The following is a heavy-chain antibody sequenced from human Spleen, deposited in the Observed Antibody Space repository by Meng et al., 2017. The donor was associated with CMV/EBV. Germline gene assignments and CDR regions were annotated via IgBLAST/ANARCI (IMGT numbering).Heavy chain of an antibody. CDR3: ARASIEWELLGSAQTHYYYYGMDV. CDR2: IIPILGIA. CDR1: GGTFSSYA. Sequence: SVKVSCKASGGTFSSYAISWVRQAPGQGLEWMGGIIPILGIANYAQKFQGRVTITTDESTSTAYMELSSLRSEDTAVYYCARASIEWELLGSAQTHYYYYGMDVWGQGTTVTVSS. J-gene: IGHJ6*02. V-gene: IGHV1-69*10. D-gene: IGHD1-26*01.